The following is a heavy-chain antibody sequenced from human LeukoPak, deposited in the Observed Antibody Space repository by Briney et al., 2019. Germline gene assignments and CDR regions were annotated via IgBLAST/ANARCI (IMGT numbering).Heavy chain of an antibody. V-gene: IGHV4-34*01. D-gene: IGHD3-10*01. CDR3: ARGGYYGSGSRN. Sequence: PGGSLRLSCAASGFTFSSYAMTWVRQPPGKGLEWIGEINHSGSTNYNPSLKSRVTISVDTSKNQFSLKLSSVTAADTAVYYCARGGYYGSGSRNWGQGTLVTVSS. J-gene: IGHJ4*02. CDR1: GFTFSSYA. CDR2: INHSGST.